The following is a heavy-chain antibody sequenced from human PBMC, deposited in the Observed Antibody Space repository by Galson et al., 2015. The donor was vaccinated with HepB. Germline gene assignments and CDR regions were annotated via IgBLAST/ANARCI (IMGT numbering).Heavy chain of an antibody. J-gene: IGHJ3*02. CDR2: IPGSGGST. CDR3: AKSTNSLAMAITADAFDI. D-gene: IGHD5-24*01. Sequence: SLRLSCAASGFTFSSYAMTWVRHAPGKGLEWVSTIPGSGGSTSYADSEKGRFTIFRDNSKNTLYLQMHSLRVEDTAVYFCAKSTNSLAMAITADAFDIWGQGTMVTVSS. V-gene: IGHV3-23*01. CDR1: GFTFSSYA.